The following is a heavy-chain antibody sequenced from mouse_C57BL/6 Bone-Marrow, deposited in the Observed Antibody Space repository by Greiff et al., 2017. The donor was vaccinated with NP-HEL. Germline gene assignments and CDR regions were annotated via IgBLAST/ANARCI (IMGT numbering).Heavy chain of an antibody. CDR3: ARSEYYGSTSWFAY. CDR2: IYPGSGNT. J-gene: IGHJ3*01. V-gene: IGHV1-76*01. CDR1: GYTFTDYY. Sequence: QVQLQQSGAELVRPGASVKLSCKASGYTFTDYYINWVKQRPGQGLEWIARIYPGSGNTYYNEKFKGKATLTAEKSSSTAYMQRSSLTSEDSAVYFCARSEYYGSTSWFAYWGQGTLVTVSA. D-gene: IGHD1-1*01.